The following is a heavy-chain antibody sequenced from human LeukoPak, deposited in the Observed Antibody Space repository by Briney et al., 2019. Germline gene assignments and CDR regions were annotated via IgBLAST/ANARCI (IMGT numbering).Heavy chain of an antibody. V-gene: IGHV4-59*12. D-gene: IGHD3-10*01. CDR1: GGSLSSYY. J-gene: IGHJ4*02. CDR2: IYYSGST. CDR3: ARDPSYSSGSYGFDY. Sequence: PSETLSLTCTVSGGSLSSYYWSWIRQPPGKGLEWIGYIYYSGSTNYNPSLKSRVTISVDTSKNQFSLKLSSVTAADTAVYYCARDPSYSSGSYGFDYWGQGTLVTVSS.